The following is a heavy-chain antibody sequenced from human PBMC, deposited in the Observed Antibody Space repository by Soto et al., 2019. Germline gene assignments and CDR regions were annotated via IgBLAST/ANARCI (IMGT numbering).Heavy chain of an antibody. D-gene: IGHD3-9*01. CDR2: ISYDGSNK. CDR1: GFTFSSYG. J-gene: IGHJ6*02. Sequence: GGSLRLSCAASGFTFSSYGMHWVRQAPGKGLEWVAVISYDGSNKYYADSVKGRFTISRDNSKNTLYLQMNSLRAEDTAVYYCAKQPLAYYDILTGYYRYYYGMDVWGQGTTVTVS. CDR3: AKQPLAYYDILTGYYRYYYGMDV. V-gene: IGHV3-30*18.